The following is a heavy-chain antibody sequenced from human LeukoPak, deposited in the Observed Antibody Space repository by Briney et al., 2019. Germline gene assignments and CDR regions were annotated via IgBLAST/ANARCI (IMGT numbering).Heavy chain of an antibody. V-gene: IGHV1-8*01. CDR1: GYTFTSYD. Sequence: ASVKVSCKASGYTFTSYDINWVRQATGQGLEWMGWMNPNSGNTGYAQKFQGRVTMTRNTSISTAYMELSSLRSEDTAVYYCARGGYYGSGSYWYYYYYMDVWGKGTTVTISS. CDR3: ARGGYYGSGSYWYYYYYMDV. D-gene: IGHD3-10*01. CDR2: MNPNSGNT. J-gene: IGHJ6*03.